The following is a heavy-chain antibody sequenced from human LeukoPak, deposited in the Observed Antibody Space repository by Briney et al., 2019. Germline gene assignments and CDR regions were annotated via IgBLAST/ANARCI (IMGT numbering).Heavy chain of an antibody. CDR3: ARDLAGN. CDR1: GFTFSRYA. Sequence: GGSLRLSCAVSGFTFSRYAMRWVRQAPGKGLEWVSAVTGGGESTYYADSVKGRFTISRDNSKNTLYLQMNSLRAEDTAVYYCARDLAGNWGQGTLVTVSS. CDR2: VTGGGEST. V-gene: IGHV3-23*01. J-gene: IGHJ4*02. D-gene: IGHD2-15*01.